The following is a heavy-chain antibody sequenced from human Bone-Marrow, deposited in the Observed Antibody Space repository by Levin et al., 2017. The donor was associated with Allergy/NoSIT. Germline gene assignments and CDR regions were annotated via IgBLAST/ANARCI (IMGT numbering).Heavy chain of an antibody. Sequence: GESLKISCKASGYTFTKSYMHWVRQAPGQGLEWMGIINPSDGSTSYAQKFQGRVTMTRDTSTSTVYMDLSGLTSDDTAVDYCARAPELMVYAADYWGQGTLVTVST. J-gene: IGHJ4*02. D-gene: IGHD2-8*01. V-gene: IGHV1-46*01. CDR2: INPSDGST. CDR1: GYTFTKSY. CDR3: ARAPELMVYAADY.